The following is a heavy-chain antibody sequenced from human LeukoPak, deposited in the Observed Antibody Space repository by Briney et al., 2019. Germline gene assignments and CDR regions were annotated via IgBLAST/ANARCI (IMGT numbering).Heavy chain of an antibody. J-gene: IGHJ4*02. CDR1: GFTFSSYA. CDR2: ISGSGGST. CDR3: ARWRTTVVTHYFDY. D-gene: IGHD4-23*01. Sequence: GGSLRLSCAASGFTFSSYAMSWVRQAPGKGLEWVSAISGSGGSTYYADSVKGRFTISRDNAKNSLYLQMNSLRAEDTAVYYCARWRTTVVTHYFDYWGQGTLVTVSS. V-gene: IGHV3-23*01.